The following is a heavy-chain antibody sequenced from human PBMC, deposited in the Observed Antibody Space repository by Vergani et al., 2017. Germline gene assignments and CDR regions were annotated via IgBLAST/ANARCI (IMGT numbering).Heavy chain of an antibody. V-gene: IGHV3-21*01. J-gene: IGHJ4*02. CDR2: ISSSGAYI. CDR1: RFTFSSYS. D-gene: IGHD3-9*01. CDR3: ARGRSGDYDFMTGTDPLT. Sequence: EEQLVESGGGLVKPGGSLRLSCAASRFTFSSYSMNWVRQAPGRGLEWVSSISSSGAYIYYADSVKGRFTVSRDNAKNSLYLQMNSLRAEDTAVYYCARGRSGDYDFMTGTDPLTWGQGTLVTVSS.